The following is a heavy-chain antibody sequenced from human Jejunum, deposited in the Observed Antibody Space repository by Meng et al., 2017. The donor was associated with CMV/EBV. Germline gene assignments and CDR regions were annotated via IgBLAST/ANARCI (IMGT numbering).Heavy chain of an antibody. J-gene: IGHJ4*02. CDR1: GFVFSDYS. CDR2: ISSTSYYI. D-gene: IGHD3-10*01. CDR3: ARTETYDSGTTQSFDF. V-gene: IGHV3-21*04. Sequence: SGFVFSDYSMNWVRQAPGEGLEWVSSISSTSYYINYADSVKGRFTISRDNAKNLLYLQVNSLGAEDTAMYYCARTETYDSGTTQSFDFWGQGTLVTVSS.